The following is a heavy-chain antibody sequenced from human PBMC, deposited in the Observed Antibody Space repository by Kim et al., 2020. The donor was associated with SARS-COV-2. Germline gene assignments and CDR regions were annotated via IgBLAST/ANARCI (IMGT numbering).Heavy chain of an antibody. V-gene: IGHV3-30*18. Sequence: GGSLRLSCAASGFTFSNYGMHWVRQAPGKGLEWVAVTSYDGGDKYYADSVKGRFTISRDNFKNTLYLEMTSLRAEDTAVYYCAKDLSNYLTGFYYYGMDVWRQGATVTVSS. J-gene: IGHJ6*02. CDR2: TSYDGGDK. CDR1: GFTFSNYG. CDR3: AKDLSNYLTGFYYYGMDV. D-gene: IGHD4-4*01.